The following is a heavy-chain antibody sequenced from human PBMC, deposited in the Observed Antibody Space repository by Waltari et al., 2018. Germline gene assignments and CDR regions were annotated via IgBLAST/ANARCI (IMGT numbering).Heavy chain of an antibody. Sequence: EVQLVESGGGLIQPGGSLRLSCAASGFTVSSNYMSWVRQAPGKGLEWVSVIYSGGSTYYADSVKGRFTISRDNSKNTLYLQMNSLRAEDTAVYYCASRQSGYYTPILSAFDIWGQGTMVTVSS. V-gene: IGHV3-53*01. CDR3: ASRQSGYYTPILSAFDI. CDR2: IYSGGST. D-gene: IGHD3-3*01. CDR1: GFTVSSNY. J-gene: IGHJ3*02.